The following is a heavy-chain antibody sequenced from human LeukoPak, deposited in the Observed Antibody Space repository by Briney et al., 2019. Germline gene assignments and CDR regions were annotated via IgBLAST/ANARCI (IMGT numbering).Heavy chain of an antibody. V-gene: IGHV3-30*02. CDR1: GFTFSNSD. CDR3: AKDLWELPNFAFDY. CDR2: VRNDGGNE. D-gene: IGHD1-26*01. Sequence: HPGGSLRLSCVASGFTFSNSDMHWVRQAPGKGLEWVAFVRNDGGNEYYADSVKGRFTIFRDNSKNTLYLQMNSLRAEDTAVYYCAKDLWELPNFAFDYWGQGTLVTVSS. J-gene: IGHJ4*02.